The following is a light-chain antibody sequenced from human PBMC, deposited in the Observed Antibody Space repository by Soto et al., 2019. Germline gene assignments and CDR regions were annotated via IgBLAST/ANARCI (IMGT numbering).Light chain of an antibody. J-gene: IGKJ1*01. CDR1: QSVSSY. V-gene: IGKV3-20*01. Sequence: EIVLTHSPVTLSLSPGERATLSCRASQSVSSYLAWYQQKPGQAPRLLIYGASSRATGIPDRFSGSGSGTDFTLTISRLEPEDFAVYYCQQYGSSPTTFGQGTKVDIK. CDR2: GAS. CDR3: QQYGSSPTT.